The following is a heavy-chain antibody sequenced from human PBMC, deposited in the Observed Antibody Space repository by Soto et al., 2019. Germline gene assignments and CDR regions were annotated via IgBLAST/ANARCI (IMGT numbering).Heavy chain of an antibody. CDR1: GGTFSSYA. CDR3: ARDCSGGSCRHNFDY. J-gene: IGHJ4*02. V-gene: IGHV1-69*13. D-gene: IGHD2-15*01. Sequence: SVKVSCKASGGTFSSYAISWVRQAPGQGLEWMGGIIPIFGTANYAQKFQGRVTITADESTSTAYMELSSLRSEDTAVYYCARDCSGGSCRHNFDYWGQGTLVTVSS. CDR2: IIPIFGTA.